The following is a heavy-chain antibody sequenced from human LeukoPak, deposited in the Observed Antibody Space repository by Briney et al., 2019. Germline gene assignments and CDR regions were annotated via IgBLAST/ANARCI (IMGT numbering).Heavy chain of an antibody. CDR1: GGSIRSSYYY. J-gene: IGHJ4*02. CDR2: IYDSGST. CDR3: ARGLPRGVAAAGTRRQVSVPKGYYFDY. Sequence: PSETLSLTCTVSGGSIRSSYYYWGWIRQPPGKGLEWIGSIYDSGSTNYNPSLKSRVTISVDTSKNQFSLKLSSVTAADTAVYYCARGLPRGVAAAGTRRQVSVPKGYYFDYWGQGTLVTVSS. V-gene: IGHV4-39*07. D-gene: IGHD6-13*01.